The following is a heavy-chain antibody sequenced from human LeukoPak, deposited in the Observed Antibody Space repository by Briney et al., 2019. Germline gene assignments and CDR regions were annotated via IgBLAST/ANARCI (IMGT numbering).Heavy chain of an antibody. Sequence: GGSLRLSCAASGFTFSSYSMNWVRQAPGKGLEWVSSISSSSSYIYYADSVKGRFTISRDNAKNSLYLQMNSLRAEDTAVYYCARVSGGEAAAGGYYYYMDVWGKGTTVTVSS. V-gene: IGHV3-21*01. CDR2: ISSSSSYI. CDR1: GFTFSSYS. J-gene: IGHJ6*03. D-gene: IGHD6-13*01. CDR3: ARVSGGEAAAGGYYYYMDV.